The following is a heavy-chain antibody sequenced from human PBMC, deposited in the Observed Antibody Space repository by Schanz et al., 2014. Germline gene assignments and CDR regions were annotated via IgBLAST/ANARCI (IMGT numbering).Heavy chain of an antibody. CDR2: FIPILDVG. D-gene: IGHD2-2*01. CDR3: ARGTMPGTFDI. Sequence: QGQLVQSGPEVKEPGASVKVSCKASGYTFSDYYIHWVRQARGQGLEWVGRFIPILDVGNYAQQFQGRVTFTADKSTSTAYMELSSLRYEDTALYYCARGTMPGTFDIWGQGTMVTVSS. CDR1: GYTFSDYY. J-gene: IGHJ3*02. V-gene: IGHV1-69*04.